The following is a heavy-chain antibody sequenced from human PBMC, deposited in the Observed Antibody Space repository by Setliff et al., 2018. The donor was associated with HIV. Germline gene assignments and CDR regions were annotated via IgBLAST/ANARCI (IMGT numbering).Heavy chain of an antibody. Sequence: PSETLSLTCAVYGGSFSDYDWTWVRQPAGKGLEWIGRIFGSGVTNYNTSLESRVTMSLDTSRNHLSLRLRSVTAADTAVYYCARDNHGFPVDWGRGTLVTVS. V-gene: IGHV4-4*07. CDR1: GGSFSDYD. CDR2: IFGSGVT. CDR3: ARDNHGFPVD. J-gene: IGHJ4*02. D-gene: IGHD5-12*01.